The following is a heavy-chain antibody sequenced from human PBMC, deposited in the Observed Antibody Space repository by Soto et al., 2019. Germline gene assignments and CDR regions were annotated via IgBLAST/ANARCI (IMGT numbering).Heavy chain of an antibody. CDR3: EKDIKYGCKSWAFDC. CDR2: ISYDGSNK. CDR1: GFTFSNDD. Sequence: QVQLVESGGGVVQPGRSLRLSCAASGFTFSNDDMHWVRQAPGKGLEWVAVISYDGSNKYYTDSVKGRFTISRDNSKNTLYLQMNSLRAEDTAIYYCEKDIKYGCKSWAFDCWGQGTLVTVSS. V-gene: IGHV3-30*18. D-gene: IGHD4-17*01. J-gene: IGHJ4*02.